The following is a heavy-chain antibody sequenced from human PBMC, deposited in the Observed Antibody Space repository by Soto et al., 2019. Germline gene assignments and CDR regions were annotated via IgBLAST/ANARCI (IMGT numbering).Heavy chain of an antibody. J-gene: IGHJ4*02. Sequence: EVQVLESGGGLVQPGGSLRLSCTASGFTFRNFVMSWVRQAPGKGLEWVSTVTDSGGSTYYADSVKGRFTISIDNSKNTLYLQMNSLRAEDTAVYYCAKDRPVASAGAYDYWGQGTLVTVSS. CDR3: AKDRPVASAGAYDY. V-gene: IGHV3-23*01. CDR1: GFTFRNFV. CDR2: VTDSGGST. D-gene: IGHD6-13*01.